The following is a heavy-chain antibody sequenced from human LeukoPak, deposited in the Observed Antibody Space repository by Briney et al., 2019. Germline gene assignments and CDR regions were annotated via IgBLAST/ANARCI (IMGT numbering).Heavy chain of an antibody. J-gene: IGHJ6*02. V-gene: IGHV3-21*01. CDR1: GFTFGDYG. D-gene: IGHD6-13*01. CDR3: ARDLLPGWGIAAAGKRGYYYYGMDV. CDR2: FVVVIIYI. Sequence: PGGSLRLSCTASGFTFGDYGLSWFRQPQGKGWDGFSSFVVVIIYISNADSVKGRFTISRDNAKNSLYLQMNSLRAEDTAVYYCARDLLPGWGIAAAGKRGYYYYGMDVWGQGTTVTVSS.